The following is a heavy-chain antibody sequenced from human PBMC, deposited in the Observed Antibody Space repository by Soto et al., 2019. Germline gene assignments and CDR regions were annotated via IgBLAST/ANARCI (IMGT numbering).Heavy chain of an antibody. Sequence: QVQLQESGPGLVKPSETLSLTCTVSGVSITSYKWSWIRQSPGKGLEWIAYMYSSGSSSYNPSLKSRVTISVDTSKNQYSLKVNSATAADTAVYYCAREWSAFDYWGQGNLVTVSS. CDR3: AREWSAFDY. J-gene: IGHJ4*02. CDR1: GVSITSYK. CDR2: MYSSGSS. D-gene: IGHD2-15*01. V-gene: IGHV4-59*01.